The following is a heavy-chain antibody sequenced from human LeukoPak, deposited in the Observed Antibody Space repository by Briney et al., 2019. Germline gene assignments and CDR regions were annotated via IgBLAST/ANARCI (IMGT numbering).Heavy chain of an antibody. V-gene: IGHV3-66*01. CDR2: IYSGGST. CDR1: GFFFHNYA. J-gene: IGHJ6*03. CDR3: AVYGGNYYYYYMDV. Sequence: GGSLRLSCAASGFFFHNYAMNWVRQAPGKGLEWVSVIYSGGSTYYADSVKGRFTISRDNSKNTLYLQMNSLRAEDTAVYYCAVYGGNYYYYYMDVWGKGTTVTISS. D-gene: IGHD4-23*01.